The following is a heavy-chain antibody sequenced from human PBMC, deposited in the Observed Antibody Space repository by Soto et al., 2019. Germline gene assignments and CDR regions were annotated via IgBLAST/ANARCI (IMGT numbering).Heavy chain of an antibody. V-gene: IGHV3-53*01. CDR3: GTQRGGGGY. Sequence: EVQLVESGGGLIQPGGSLRLSCAVSGFTVSNNYMSWVRQAPGKGLEGVSVIYSGGYTAYGDSVKGRFTISRDNSKNKIYFKMNGGGAAGRGVYYCGTQRGGGGYWGQGTLVTVSS. J-gene: IGHJ4*02. D-gene: IGHD6-25*01. CDR1: GFTVSNNY. CDR2: IYSGGYT.